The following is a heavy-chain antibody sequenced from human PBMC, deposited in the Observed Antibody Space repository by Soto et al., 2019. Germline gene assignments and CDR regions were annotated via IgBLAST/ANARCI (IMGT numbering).Heavy chain of an antibody. CDR3: ARTRDYYGSGSYYRTYYYYYGMDV. CDR1: GGSFSGYY. Sequence: SLTCAVYGGSFSGYYWSWIRQPPGKGLEWIGEINHSGSTNYNPSLKSRVTISVDTSKNQFSLKLSSVTAADTAVYYCARTRDYYGSGSYYRTYYYYYGMDVWGQGTTVTVSS. D-gene: IGHD3-10*01. CDR2: INHSGST. V-gene: IGHV4-34*01. J-gene: IGHJ6*02.